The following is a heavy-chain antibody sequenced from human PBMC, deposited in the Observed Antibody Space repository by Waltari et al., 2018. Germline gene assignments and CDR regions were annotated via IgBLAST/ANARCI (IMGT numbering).Heavy chain of an antibody. CDR3: ASLRVVPAGRNFYLYGMDV. Sequence: VQLVESGGDLVQPGGSLRLSCPASGFSVTSYGMSWVRQAPGKGLEWIGEINDVGRTKYTPSLKSRVTISLDMSQSHCSLTLSSVTAADTAVYYCASLRVVPAGRNFYLYGMDVWGPGATVTVSS. V-gene: IGHV4-34*01. D-gene: IGHD6-19*01. J-gene: IGHJ6*02. CDR1: GFSVTSYG. CDR2: INDVGRT.